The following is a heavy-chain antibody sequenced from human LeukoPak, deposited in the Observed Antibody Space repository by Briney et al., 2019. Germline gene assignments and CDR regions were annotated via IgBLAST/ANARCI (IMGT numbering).Heavy chain of an antibody. CDR3: ARGHFDSSGQSDY. V-gene: IGHV3-30*04. CDR2: ISYDGSNK. Sequence: GGSLRLSCAASGFTFSSYAMHWVRQAPGKGLEWVAVISYDGSNKYYADSVKGRFTISRDNSKNTLYLQMNSLRAEDTAVYYCARGHFDSSGQSDYWGQGTLVTVSS. CDR1: GFTFSSYA. D-gene: IGHD3-22*01. J-gene: IGHJ4*02.